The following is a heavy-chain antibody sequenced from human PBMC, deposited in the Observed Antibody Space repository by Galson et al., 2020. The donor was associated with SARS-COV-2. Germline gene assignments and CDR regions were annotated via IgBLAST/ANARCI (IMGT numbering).Heavy chain of an antibody. CDR3: ARDPGSIGYCSSTSCQTPGYYYYYMDV. CDR2: ISAYNGNT. V-gene: IGHV1-18*01. Sequence: GESLKISCKASGYTFTSYGISWVRQAPGQGLEWMGWISAYNGNTNYAQKLQGRVTMTTDTSTSTAYMELRSLRSDDTAVYYCARDPGSIGYCSSTSCQTPGYYYYYMDVWGKGTTVTVSS. CDR1: GYTFTSYG. D-gene: IGHD2-2*01. J-gene: IGHJ6*03.